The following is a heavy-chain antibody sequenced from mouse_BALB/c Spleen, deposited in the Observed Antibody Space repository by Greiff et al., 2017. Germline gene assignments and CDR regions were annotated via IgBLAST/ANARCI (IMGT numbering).Heavy chain of an antibody. V-gene: IGHV7-3*02. CDR2: IRNKANGYTT. CDR3: ARDGGSSGYYAMDY. CDR1: GFTFTDYY. D-gene: IGHD3-1*01. Sequence: EVHLVESGGGLVQPGGSLRLSCATSGFTFTDYYMSWVRQPPGKAFEWLGFIRNKANGYTTEYSASVKGRFTISRDNSQSILYLQMNTLRAEDSATYYCARDGGSSGYYAMDYWGQGTSVTVSS. J-gene: IGHJ4*01.